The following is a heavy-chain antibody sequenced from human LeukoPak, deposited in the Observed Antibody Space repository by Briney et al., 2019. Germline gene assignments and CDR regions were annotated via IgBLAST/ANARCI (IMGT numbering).Heavy chain of an antibody. D-gene: IGHD7-27*01. Sequence: ASVKVSCKASGYTFTSYGISWVRQAPGQGLEWMGRIIPILGIANYAQKFQGRVTITADKSTSTAYMELSSLRSEDTAVYYCASGDPDQYYFDYWGQGTLVTVSS. V-gene: IGHV1-69*04. CDR2: IIPILGIA. CDR1: GYTFTSYG. J-gene: IGHJ4*02. CDR3: ASGDPDQYYFDY.